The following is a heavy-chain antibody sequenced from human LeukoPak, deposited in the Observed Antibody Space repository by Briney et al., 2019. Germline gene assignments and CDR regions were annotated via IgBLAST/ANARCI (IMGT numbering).Heavy chain of an antibody. CDR3: ARDGLSGYHFDY. CDR2: IWYDGSNK. Sequence: GGSPRLSCAASGFTFSSYGMHWVRQAPGKGLEWVAVIWYDGSNKYYADSVKGRFTISRDNSKSTLYLQMNSLRAEDTAVYYCARDGLSGYHFDYWGQGTLVTVSS. J-gene: IGHJ4*02. V-gene: IGHV3-33*01. CDR1: GFTFSSYG. D-gene: IGHD3-22*01.